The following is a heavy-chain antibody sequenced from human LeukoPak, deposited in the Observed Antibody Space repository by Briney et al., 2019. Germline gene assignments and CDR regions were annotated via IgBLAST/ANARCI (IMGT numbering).Heavy chain of an antibody. V-gene: IGHV3-15*01. CDR3: TTTRDSSGYYYGY. CDR1: GFTFINAW. Sequence: GGSLRLSCAASGFTFINAWMSWVRQAPGKGLEWVGRLKSKTDGGTTDYAAPVKGRFTISRDDSKNTLYLQMNSLKTEDTAVYYCTTTRDSSGYYYGYWGQGTLVTVSS. J-gene: IGHJ4*02. CDR2: LKSKTDGGTT. D-gene: IGHD3-22*01.